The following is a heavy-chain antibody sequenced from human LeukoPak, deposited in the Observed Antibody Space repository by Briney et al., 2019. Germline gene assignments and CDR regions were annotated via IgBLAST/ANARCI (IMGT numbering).Heavy chain of an antibody. J-gene: IGHJ4*02. V-gene: IGHV1-18*01. D-gene: IGHD3-16*01. CDR2: INTRNGNA. Sequence: GASVKVSCKASGYTFTTYEIIWVRQAPGQGLEWMGWINTRNGNANYAHQLQGRVTMTTDTSTSTSCMELASLRFDDTAIYYCARNHLGLGLWGQGTLVTVSS. CDR3: ARNHLGLGL. CDR1: GYTFTTYE.